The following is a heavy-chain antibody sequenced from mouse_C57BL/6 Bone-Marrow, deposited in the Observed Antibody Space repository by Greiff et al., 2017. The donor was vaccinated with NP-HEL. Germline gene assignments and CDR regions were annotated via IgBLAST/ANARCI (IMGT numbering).Heavy chain of an antibody. D-gene: IGHD3-1*01. Sequence: EVQRVESGGGLVQPKGSLKLSCAASGFSFNTYAMNWVRQAPGKGLEWVARIRSKSNNYATYYADSVKDRFTISRDDSESMLYLQMNNLKTEDTAMYYCVRGGHSSGYLDYWGQGTTLTVSS. CDR1: GFSFNTYA. J-gene: IGHJ2*01. CDR3: VRGGHSSGYLDY. CDR2: IRSKSNNYAT. V-gene: IGHV10-1*01.